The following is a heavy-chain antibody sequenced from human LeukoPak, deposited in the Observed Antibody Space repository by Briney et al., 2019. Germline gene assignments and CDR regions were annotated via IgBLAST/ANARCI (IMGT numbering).Heavy chain of an antibody. CDR2: ISSNGGST. J-gene: IGHJ4*02. CDR3: ARARGVLSRDGYNWPYFDY. V-gene: IGHV3-64*01. Sequence: GGSLRLSCAASGFTFSSYAMHWVRQAPGKGLEYVSAISSNGGSTYYANSVKGRFTISRDNSKNTLYLQMGSLRAEDMAVYYCARARGVLSRDGYNWPYFDYWGQGTLVTVSS. D-gene: IGHD5-24*01. CDR1: GFTFSSYA.